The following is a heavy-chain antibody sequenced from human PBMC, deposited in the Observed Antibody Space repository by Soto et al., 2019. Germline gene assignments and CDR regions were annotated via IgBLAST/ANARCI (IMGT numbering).Heavy chain of an antibody. J-gene: IGHJ6*03. D-gene: IGHD2-2*01. V-gene: IGHV1-69*05. CDR3: TLKKGIVVVPAAKSYYYMDV. CDR1: GGTFSSYA. CDR2: IIPIFGTA. Sequence: SVKVSCKASGGTFSSYAISWVRQAPGQELEWMGGIIPIFGTANYAQKFQGRVTMTRNTSISTAYMELSSLRSEDTAVYYCTLKKGIVVVPAAKSYYYMDVWGKGTTVTVS.